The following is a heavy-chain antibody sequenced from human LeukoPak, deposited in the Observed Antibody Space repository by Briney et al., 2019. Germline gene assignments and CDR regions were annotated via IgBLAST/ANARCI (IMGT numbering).Heavy chain of an antibody. CDR1: GGSVSRGSYY. CDR3: ARGGEWLADY. J-gene: IGHJ4*02. Sequence: SETLSLTCTVSGGSVSRGSYYWSWIRQHPGKGLEWIGYIYYSGSTYYNPSLKSRVTISVDTSKNQFSLKLSSVTAADTAVYYCARGGEWLADYWGQGTLVTVSS. CDR2: IYYSGST. V-gene: IGHV4-31*03. D-gene: IGHD6-19*01.